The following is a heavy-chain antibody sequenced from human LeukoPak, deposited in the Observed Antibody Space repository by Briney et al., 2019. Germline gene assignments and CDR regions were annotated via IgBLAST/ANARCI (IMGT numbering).Heavy chain of an antibody. V-gene: IGHV1-2*02. J-gene: IGHJ4*02. CDR2: INPNSGGT. CDR3: ASPPYGSSWYYFDY. CDR1: GGTFSSYA. D-gene: IGHD6-13*01. Sequence: ASVKVSCKASGGTFSSYAISWVRQAPGQGLEWMGWINPNSGGTNYAQKFQGRVTRTRDTSISTAYMELSRLRSDDTAVYYCASPPYGSSWYYFDYWGQGTLVTVSS.